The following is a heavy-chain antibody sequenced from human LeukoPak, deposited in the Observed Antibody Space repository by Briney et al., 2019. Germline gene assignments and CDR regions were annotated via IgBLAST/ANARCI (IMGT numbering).Heavy chain of an antibody. CDR3: ARGLYNWNYAADY. Sequence: SETLSLTCAVYGGSFSGYYWSWIRQPPGKGLEWIGEINHSGSTNYNPSLKSRVTISVDTSKNQFSLKLSSVTAADTAVYYCARGLYNWNYAADYWGQGTLVTVSS. V-gene: IGHV4-34*01. CDR2: INHSGST. J-gene: IGHJ4*02. CDR1: GGSFSGYY. D-gene: IGHD1-7*01.